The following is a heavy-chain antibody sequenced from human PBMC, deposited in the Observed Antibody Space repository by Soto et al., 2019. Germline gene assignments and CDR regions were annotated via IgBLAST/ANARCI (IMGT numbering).Heavy chain of an antibody. V-gene: IGHV4-59*01. J-gene: IGHJ5*02. CDR1: GVSISHYD. CDR2: IYYIWST. Sequence: SATLSLTCSVSGVSISHYDLSWIRQPPGKGLEWVGYIYYIWSTKYNPSLKIRGTMSVDTSKAQFPLNLTSVTAADTAVYYCARGNGEWSDPWGQGTLVTAAS. CDR3: ARGNGEWSDP. D-gene: IGHD3-10*01.